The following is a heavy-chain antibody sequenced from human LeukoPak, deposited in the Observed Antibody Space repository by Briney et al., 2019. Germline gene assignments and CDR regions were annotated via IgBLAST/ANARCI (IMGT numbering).Heavy chain of an antibody. J-gene: IGHJ3*02. Sequence: ASVKVSCKASGYTFTDYYIHWVRQAPGQGLEWMGWINPNSGGTKYAQSFQGRVTMTRDTSISTAYLELSRLKSDDTAVYYCARVYYYDTSGYYWRDAFDIWGQGTMVTVSS. D-gene: IGHD3-22*01. CDR1: GYTFTDYY. CDR3: ARVYYYDTSGYYWRDAFDI. CDR2: INPNSGGT. V-gene: IGHV1-2*02.